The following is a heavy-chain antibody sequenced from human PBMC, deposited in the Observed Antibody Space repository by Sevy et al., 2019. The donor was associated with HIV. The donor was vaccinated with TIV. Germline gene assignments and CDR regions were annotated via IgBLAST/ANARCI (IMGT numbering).Heavy chain of an antibody. Sequence: GGSPRLSCAASGFTFSDYYMSWIRQAPGKGLEWISYISGSQYMIYYADSVKGRFTISRDDAKNSLYLQMNSLRPEDSTVYFCARDLGTGYFDFWGQGTLVTVSS. J-gene: IGHJ4*02. CDR1: GFTFSDYY. D-gene: IGHD1-26*01. CDR2: ISGSQYMI. CDR3: ARDLGTGYFDF. V-gene: IGHV3-11*01.